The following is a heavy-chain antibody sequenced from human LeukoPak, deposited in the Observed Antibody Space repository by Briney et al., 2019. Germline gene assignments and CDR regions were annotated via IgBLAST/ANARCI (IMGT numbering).Heavy chain of an antibody. Sequence: GGSLRLSCAASGFTFSSYAISWVRQAPGKGLEWVSAISGSGGSTYYADSVKGRFTISRDNSKNTLYLQMNSLRAEDTAVYYCARGQSYGWFDPWGQGNLVTVSS. CDR2: ISGSGGST. J-gene: IGHJ5*02. CDR3: ARGQSYGWFDP. V-gene: IGHV3-23*01. CDR1: GFTFSSYA. D-gene: IGHD5-18*01.